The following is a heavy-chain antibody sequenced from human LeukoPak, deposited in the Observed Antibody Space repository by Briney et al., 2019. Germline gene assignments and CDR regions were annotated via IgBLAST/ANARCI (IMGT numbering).Heavy chain of an antibody. V-gene: IGHV3-21*01. CDR2: IGGTSSSL. Sequence: GGSLRLSCAASGFTFSIYSMNWVRQAPGKGLEWVSSIGGTSSSLYYAESVKGRFTISRDNARNSLYLQMNSLRAEDTAVYYCAKEAGQDYGALDTFDVWGQGTMVTVSS. CDR1: GFTFSIYS. CDR3: AKEAGQDYGALDTFDV. D-gene: IGHD4-17*01. J-gene: IGHJ3*01.